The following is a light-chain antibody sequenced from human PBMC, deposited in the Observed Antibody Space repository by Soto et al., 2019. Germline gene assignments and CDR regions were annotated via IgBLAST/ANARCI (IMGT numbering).Light chain of an antibody. V-gene: IGKV1-27*01. J-gene: IGKJ3*01. CDR2: AAS. CDR1: QDIRNF. Sequence: IQMTQSPPSLSASVGDRVIITCRASQDIRNFVAWYQQKPGKAPKLLIYAASTLQSGVPSRFSGSGSGTDFTLTINSLQPEDVATYSCQKYSSVPVFGPGTKVEIK. CDR3: QKYSSVPV.